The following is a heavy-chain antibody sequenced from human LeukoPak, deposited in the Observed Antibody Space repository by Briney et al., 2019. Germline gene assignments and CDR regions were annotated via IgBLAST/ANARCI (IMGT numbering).Heavy chain of an antibody. V-gene: IGHV3-53*01. D-gene: IGHD6-13*01. Sequence: GGSLRLSCAASGFTVSSNYMSWVRQAPGKGLEWVSVIYSGGSPYYADSVKGRFTISRDNSKNTLYLQMNSLRAEDTAVYYCARFGTGGAAAGFDYWGQGTLVTVSS. CDR3: ARFGTGGAAAGFDY. CDR2: IYSGGSP. CDR1: GFTVSSNY. J-gene: IGHJ4*02.